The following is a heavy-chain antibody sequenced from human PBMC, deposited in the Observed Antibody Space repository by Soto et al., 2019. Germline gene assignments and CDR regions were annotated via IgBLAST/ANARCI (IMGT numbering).Heavy chain of an antibody. D-gene: IGHD5-18*01. V-gene: IGHV3-11*03. Sequence: GRFTISRDNAKNSLYLQMNSLRGEDTAVYYCASLRGVYSDVFHFDYWGQGTLVTVSS. J-gene: IGHJ4*02. CDR3: ASLRGVYSDVFHFDY.